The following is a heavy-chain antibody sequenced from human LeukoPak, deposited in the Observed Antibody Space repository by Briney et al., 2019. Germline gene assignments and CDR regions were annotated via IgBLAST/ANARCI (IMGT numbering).Heavy chain of an antibody. Sequence: PGGSLRLSCAASGFTFSSYWMSWVRQAPGKGLEWVSVIYSGGSTYYADSVKGRFTISRDNSKNTLYLQMNSLRAEDTAVYYCATSVFYGGNLFDSWGQGTLVTASS. J-gene: IGHJ4*02. CDR1: GFTFSSYW. CDR3: ATSVFYGGNLFDS. D-gene: IGHD4-23*01. V-gene: IGHV3-53*01. CDR2: IYSGGST.